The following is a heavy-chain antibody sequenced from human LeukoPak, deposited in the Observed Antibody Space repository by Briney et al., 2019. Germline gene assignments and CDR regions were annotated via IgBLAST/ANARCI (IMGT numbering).Heavy chain of an antibody. CDR2: INHSGST. V-gene: IGHV4-34*01. Sequence: PSETLSLTCAVYGGSFSGYYWSWIRQPPGKGLEWIGEINHSGSTNYNPSLKSRVTISVDTSKNQFSLKLSSVTAADTAVYYCARALLRRGGDYWGQGTLVTVSP. CDR3: ARALLRRGGDY. CDR1: GGSFSGYY. J-gene: IGHJ4*02. D-gene: IGHD2/OR15-2a*01.